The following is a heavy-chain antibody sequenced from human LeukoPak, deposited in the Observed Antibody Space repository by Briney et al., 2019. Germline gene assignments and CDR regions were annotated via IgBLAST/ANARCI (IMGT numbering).Heavy chain of an antibody. V-gene: IGHV4-34*01. CDR2: INHSGST. J-gene: IGHJ4*02. D-gene: IGHD5-18*01. CDR1: GGSFSGYY. CDR3: ARDLSGYSYGILFGEIQMRTYYFDY. Sequence: KPSETLSLTCAVYGGSFSGYYWSWIRQPPGKGLEWIGEINHSGSTNYNPSLKSRVTISVDTSKNQFSLKLSSVTAADTAVYYCARDLSGYSYGILFGEIQMRTYYFDYWGQGTLVTVSS.